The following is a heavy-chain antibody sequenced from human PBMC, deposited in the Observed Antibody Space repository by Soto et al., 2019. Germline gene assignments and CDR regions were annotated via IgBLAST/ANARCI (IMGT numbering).Heavy chain of an antibody. CDR1: GFTFSSYA. CDR3: AKSRWGSSSFLTRYFDY. J-gene: IGHJ4*02. CDR2: ISGSGGST. V-gene: IGHV3-23*01. D-gene: IGHD6-6*01. Sequence: EVQLLESGGGLVQPGGSLRLSCAASGFTFSSYAMSWVRQAPGKGLEWVSAISGSGGSTYYADSVKGRFTISRDNSKNTLYLQMNSLRAEDTAVYYCAKSRWGSSSFLTRYFDYWGQGTLVTVSS.